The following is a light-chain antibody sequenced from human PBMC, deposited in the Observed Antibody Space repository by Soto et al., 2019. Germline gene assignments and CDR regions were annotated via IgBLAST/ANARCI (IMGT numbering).Light chain of an antibody. Sequence: EIVLTQSPGILSLSPGESATLSCRASQNINTHLAWYQQKPGQAPRLLIYDASNRATGIPDSFSGSGSGADFTLTISRLEPEDSAVYYCQHYGYSLPNTFGQGTKVEIK. CDR1: QNINTH. J-gene: IGKJ2*01. CDR2: DAS. CDR3: QHYGYSLPNT. V-gene: IGKV3-20*01.